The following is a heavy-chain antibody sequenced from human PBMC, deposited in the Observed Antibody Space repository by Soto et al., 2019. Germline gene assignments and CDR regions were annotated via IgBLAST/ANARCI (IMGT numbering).Heavy chain of an antibody. Sequence: QVQLQESGPGLVKPSETLSLTCTVSGASVSTAYWNWVRQAAGNRLEWIGRIQASGTTNYNPSLSRRVTMSVDTAKNQFSLKVSSVTAADTAVYYCARDLHGLRDSGWLIDSWGQGTLVSVSS. J-gene: IGHJ4*02. CDR1: GASVSTAY. V-gene: IGHV4-4*07. CDR3: ARDLHGLRDSGWLIDS. D-gene: IGHD6-19*01. CDR2: IQASGTT.